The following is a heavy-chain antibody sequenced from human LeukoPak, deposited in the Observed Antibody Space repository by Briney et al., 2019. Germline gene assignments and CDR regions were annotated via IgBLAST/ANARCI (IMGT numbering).Heavy chain of an antibody. V-gene: IGHV3-7*01. CDR2: IMQDGSEI. CDR1: GSAFSSYW. CDR3: ATSGGFVLPNAITGNWYMDV. Sequence: PGGSLRLSCAASGSAFSSYWMSWVRQAPGKGLEWVANIMQDGSEIKYVDSVKGRFTISRDNAKNSLYLQMNSLRVEDTAVYFCATSGGFVLPNAITGNWYMDVWGRGTSVTVSS. J-gene: IGHJ6*03. D-gene: IGHD2-2*01.